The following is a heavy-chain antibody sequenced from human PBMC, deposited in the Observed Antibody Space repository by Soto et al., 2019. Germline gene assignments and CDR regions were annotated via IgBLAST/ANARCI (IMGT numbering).Heavy chain of an antibody. CDR1: GYTLTELS. V-gene: IGHV1-24*01. CDR2: FDPEDGET. CDR3: ATVFGRGGSFPMLFDY. Sequence: ASVKVSCKVSGYTLTELSMHWVRQAPGKGLEWMGGFDPEDGETIHAQKFQGRVTMTEDTSTDTAYMELSSLRSEDTAVYYCATVFGRGGSFPMLFDYWGQGALVTVSS. D-gene: IGHD3-10*01. J-gene: IGHJ4*02.